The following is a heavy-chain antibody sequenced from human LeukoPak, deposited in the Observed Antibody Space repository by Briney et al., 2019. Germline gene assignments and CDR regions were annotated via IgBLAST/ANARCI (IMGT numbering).Heavy chain of an antibody. Sequence: PGGSLRLSCAASGFTFSDYYMSWIRQAPGKGLEWVSYISSSSSYTNYADSVKGRFTISRDNAKNSLYLQMNSLRAEDTAVYYCAREGYTALFDYWGQGTLVTVSS. D-gene: IGHD3-16*02. V-gene: IGHV3-11*05. J-gene: IGHJ4*02. CDR3: AREGYTALFDY. CDR2: ISSSSSYT. CDR1: GFTFSDYY.